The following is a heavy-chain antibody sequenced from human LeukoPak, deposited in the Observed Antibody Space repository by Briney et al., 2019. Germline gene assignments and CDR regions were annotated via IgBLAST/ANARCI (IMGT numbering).Heavy chain of an antibody. Sequence: GGSLRLSCAASGFTFSSYWMSWVRQAPGKGLEWVANINQDESEENFVDSVKGRFSISRDNAKRSLYLQMNSLRAEDTAMYYCATHRGYSTFDFWGQGTLVTVSS. V-gene: IGHV3-7*02. D-gene: IGHD4-11*01. CDR2: INQDESEE. J-gene: IGHJ4*02. CDR3: ATHRGYSTFDF. CDR1: GFTFSSYW.